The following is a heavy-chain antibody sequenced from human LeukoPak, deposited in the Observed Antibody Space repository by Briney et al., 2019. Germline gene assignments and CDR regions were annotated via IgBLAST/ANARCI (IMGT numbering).Heavy chain of an antibody. J-gene: IGHJ4*02. CDR3: ARHASVDGNWPRPLDY. D-gene: IGHD6-19*01. Sequence: SETLFLTCTVSGGSISSSNYYWGWIRQPPVKGLEWIGNIYYSGSTSYQPSINTRVTMSVDPSKNQFSLKLTSVTAADTAVYYCARHASVDGNWPRPLDYWGQGSLVTVSS. V-gene: IGHV4-39*01. CDR1: GGSISSSNYY. CDR2: IYYSGST.